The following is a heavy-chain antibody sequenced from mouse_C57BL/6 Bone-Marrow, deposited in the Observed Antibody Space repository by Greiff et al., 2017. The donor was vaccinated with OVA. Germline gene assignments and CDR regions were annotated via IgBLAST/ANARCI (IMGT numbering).Heavy chain of an antibody. Sequence: QVQLQQSGAELVKPGASVKLSCKASGYTFTSYWMHWVKQRPGRGLEWIGRIDPNSGGTKYNEKFKSKATLTVDKPSSTAYMQLSSLISEDSAVYYCARSFITTVVAPFDYWGQGTTLTVSS. CDR1: GYTFTSYW. V-gene: IGHV1-72*01. J-gene: IGHJ2*01. D-gene: IGHD1-1*01. CDR2: IDPNSGGT. CDR3: ARSFITTVVAPFDY.